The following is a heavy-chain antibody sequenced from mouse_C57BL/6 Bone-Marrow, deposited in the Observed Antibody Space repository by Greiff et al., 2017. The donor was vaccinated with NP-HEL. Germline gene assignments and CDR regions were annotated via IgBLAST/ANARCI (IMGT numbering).Heavy chain of an antibody. CDR3: ARPTVVEAMDY. CDR2: IYPRSGNT. J-gene: IGHJ4*01. CDR1: GYTFTSYG. V-gene: IGHV1-81*01. D-gene: IGHD1-1*01. Sequence: QVKLQQSGAELARPGASVKLSCKASGYTFTSYGISWVKQRTGQGLEWIGEIYPRSGNTYYNEKFKGKATLTADKSSSTAYMELRSLTSEDSAVYFCARPTVVEAMDYWGQGTSVTVSS.